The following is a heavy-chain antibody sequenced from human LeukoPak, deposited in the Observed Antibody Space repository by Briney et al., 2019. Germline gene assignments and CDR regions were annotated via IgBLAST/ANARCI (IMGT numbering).Heavy chain of an antibody. J-gene: IGHJ4*02. Sequence: PSETLSLTCTVSGSSISSYYWSWIRQPPGKGLEWIAYIYYSGSTNYNPSLKSRVTISVDTSKNQFPLKLNSVTAADTAVYYCARGSGGSYFDYWGQGTLVTVSS. CDR1: GSSISSYY. V-gene: IGHV4-59*01. D-gene: IGHD1-26*01. CDR3: ARGSGGSYFDY. CDR2: IYYSGST.